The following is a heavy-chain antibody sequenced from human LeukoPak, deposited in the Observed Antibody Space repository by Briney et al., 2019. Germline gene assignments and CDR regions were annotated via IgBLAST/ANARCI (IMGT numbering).Heavy chain of an antibody. CDR1: GFTVSSNY. V-gene: IGHV3-66*01. CDR3: ARGGMVRRVMGAFDI. J-gene: IGHJ3*02. CDR2: IYSGGST. D-gene: IGHD3-10*01. Sequence: QPGGSLRLSCAASGFTVSSNYMSWVRQAPGKGLEWVSVIYSGGSTYYADSVKGRFTISRDNSKNTLYLQMNSLRAEDTAVFYCARGGMVRRVMGAFDIWGQGTLVTVSS.